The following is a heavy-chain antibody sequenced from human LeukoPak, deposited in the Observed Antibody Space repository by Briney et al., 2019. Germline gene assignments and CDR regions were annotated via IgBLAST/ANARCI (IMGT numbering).Heavy chain of an antibody. CDR2: IYYSGRT. D-gene: IGHD5-18*01. CDR3: ARGQKYRSGYTVTELGSGYFDY. Sequence: PSETLSLTCTVSGYSISSGYYWGWIRQPPGKGLEWIGSIYYSGRTSYNPSLKSRVTISVDTSKNQFSLRLSSVTAADTAVYYCARGQKYRSGYTVTELGSGYFDYWGQGTLVTVSS. V-gene: IGHV4-38-2*02. CDR1: GYSISSGYY. J-gene: IGHJ4*02.